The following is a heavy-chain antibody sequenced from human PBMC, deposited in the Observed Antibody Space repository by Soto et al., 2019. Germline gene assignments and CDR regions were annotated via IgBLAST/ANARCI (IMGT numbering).Heavy chain of an antibody. CDR2: IYYSGST. D-gene: IGHD3-22*01. J-gene: IGHJ4*02. V-gene: IGHV4-61*01. CDR1: GGSVSSGSYY. Sequence: SETLSLTCTVSGGSVSSGSYYWSWIRQPPGKGLEWIGYIYYSGSTNYNPSLKSRVTISVDTSKNQFSLKLSSVTAADTAVYYCARARASSYYDSSGRSGFDYWGQQTLVSVSS. CDR3: ARARASSYYDSSGRSGFDY.